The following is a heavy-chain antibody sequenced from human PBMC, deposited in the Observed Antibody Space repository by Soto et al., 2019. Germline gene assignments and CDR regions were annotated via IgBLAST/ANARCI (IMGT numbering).Heavy chain of an antibody. Sequence: PSETLSLTCAVYGGSFNGYYWSWIRQPPGKGLEWIGEINHSGSTNYTPSLKSRVTISVDTSKNQLSLKLSSVTAADTAVYYCARDVRGESSGWYRYYYYCMDVWGQGTMVTVSS. V-gene: IGHV4-34*01. J-gene: IGHJ6*02. CDR1: GGSFNGYY. CDR3: ARDVRGESSGWYRYYYYCMDV. CDR2: INHSGST. D-gene: IGHD6-19*01.